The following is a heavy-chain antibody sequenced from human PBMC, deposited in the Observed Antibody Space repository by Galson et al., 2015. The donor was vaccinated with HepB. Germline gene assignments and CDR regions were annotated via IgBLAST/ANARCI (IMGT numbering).Heavy chain of an antibody. CDR3: TTDGDTSSNRPDPLAVAVHDAFDI. V-gene: IGHV3-15*01. CDR1: GFTFSNAW. CDR2: IKSKTDGGTT. D-gene: IGHD6-19*01. J-gene: IGHJ3*02. Sequence: SLRLSCAASGFTFSNAWMSWVRQAPGKGLEWVGRIKSKTDGGTTDYAAPVKGRFTISRDDSKNTLYLQMNSLETEDTAVYYCTTDGDTSSNRPDPLAVAVHDAFDIWGQGTMVTVSS.